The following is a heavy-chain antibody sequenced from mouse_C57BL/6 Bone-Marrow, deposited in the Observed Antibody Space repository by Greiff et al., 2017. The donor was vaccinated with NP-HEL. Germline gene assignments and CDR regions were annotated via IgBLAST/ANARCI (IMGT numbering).Heavy chain of an antibody. J-gene: IGHJ3*01. CDR3: HLTAPWFAY. D-gene: IGHD4-1*01. CDR2: IDPSDSET. Sequence: QVQLKQPGAELVRPGSSVKLSCKASGYTFTSYWMHWVKQRPIQGLEWIGNIDPSDSETHYTQKFKDKATLTVDKSSSTAYMQLSSLTSEDSAVYCCHLTAPWFAYWGQGTLVTVSA. CDR1: GYTFTSYW. V-gene: IGHV1-52*01.